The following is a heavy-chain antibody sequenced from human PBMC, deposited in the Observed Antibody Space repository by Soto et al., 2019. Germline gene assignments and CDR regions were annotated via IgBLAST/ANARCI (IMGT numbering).Heavy chain of an antibody. CDR2: IKQDGSEK. V-gene: IGHV3-7*03. CDR1: GVTLSSYW. J-gene: IGHJ6*02. CDR3: ARDNLYYYGMDV. Sequence: GGPLRLSGADSGVTLSSYWMPWVRQAPGKGLEWVANIKQDGSEKYYVDSVKGRFTISRDNAKNSLYLQMNSLRAEDTAVYYCARDNLYYYGMDVWGQGTTVTVSS.